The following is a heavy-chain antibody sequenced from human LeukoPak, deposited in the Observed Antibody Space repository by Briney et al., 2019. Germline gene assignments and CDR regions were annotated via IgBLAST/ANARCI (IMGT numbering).Heavy chain of an antibody. J-gene: IGHJ6*02. D-gene: IGHD3-10*01. CDR3: VRGSKGMDV. CDR1: GFTFSIYW. Sequence: PGGSLRLSCAASGFTFSIYWMHWVRQAPGKGLVWVSHINSDGSTTNYADSVKGRFTIPRDNAKNTLYLQMNSLRAEDTAVYYCVRGSKGMDVWGQGAAVTVSS. V-gene: IGHV3-74*01. CDR2: INSDGSTT.